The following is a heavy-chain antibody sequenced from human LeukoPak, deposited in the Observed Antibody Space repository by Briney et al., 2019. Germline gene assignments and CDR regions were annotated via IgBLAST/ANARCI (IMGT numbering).Heavy chain of an antibody. J-gene: IGHJ4*02. Sequence: PGEALRLSCAASGFTVNRDYMSWVRQSPGKWLEWVSGVYTDGRTFYADSVKGRFTISRDDSKNTVFLQMNSLRAEDTAIYFCTRGSTTVSAGYNWGRGTVVNVSS. D-gene: IGHD1-1*01. CDR2: VYTDGRT. CDR3: TRGSTTVSAGYN. V-gene: IGHV3-53*01. CDR1: GFTVNRDY.